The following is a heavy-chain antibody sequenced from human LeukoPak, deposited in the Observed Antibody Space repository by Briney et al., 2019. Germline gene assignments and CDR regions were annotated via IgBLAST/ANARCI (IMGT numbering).Heavy chain of an antibody. V-gene: IGHV3-53*01. CDR1: GFPVSSNY. J-gene: IGHJ4*02. D-gene: IGHD2/OR15-2a*01. CDR3: ARDLPFYDY. CDR2: IYSGGST. Sequence: HPGGSLRLSCAASGFPVSSNYMNWVRQAPGKGLEWVSVIYSGGSTYYADSMKGRFTISRDNSKNTLYLQVNSLRAEDTAVYYCARDLPFYDYWGQGTLVTVSS.